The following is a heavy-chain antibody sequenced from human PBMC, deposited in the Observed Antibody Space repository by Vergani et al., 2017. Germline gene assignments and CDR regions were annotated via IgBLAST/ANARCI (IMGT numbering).Heavy chain of an antibody. D-gene: IGHD6-13*01. CDR1: GFTFSSYG. CDR2: IWYDGSNK. V-gene: IGHV3-33*01. CDR3: AREHAAAGTAPLLA. Sequence: QVQLVESGGGVVQPGRSLRLSCAASGFTFSSYGMHWVRQAPGKGLEWVAVIWYDGSNKYYADSVKGRFTISRDNSKNTLYLQMNSLRAEDTAVYYCAREHAAAGTAPLLAWGQGTLVTVSS. J-gene: IGHJ5*02.